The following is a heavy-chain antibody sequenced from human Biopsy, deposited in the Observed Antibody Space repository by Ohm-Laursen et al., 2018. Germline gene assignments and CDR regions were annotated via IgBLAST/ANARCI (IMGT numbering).Heavy chain of an antibody. Sequence: GTLSLTCAVSGGSIGGSGDYWSWIRQPPGKGLEWIGYISDTGTTNYNPSLRGRVAMSVDTSKNQFSLQLTSVTAADTAMFFCARLFRLDDYWNDDPPDGFDVWGQGTMVTVSS. CDR1: GGSIGGSGDY. CDR3: ARLFRLDDYWNDDPPDGFDV. CDR2: ISDTGTT. J-gene: IGHJ3*01. D-gene: IGHD3-3*01. V-gene: IGHV4-61*08.